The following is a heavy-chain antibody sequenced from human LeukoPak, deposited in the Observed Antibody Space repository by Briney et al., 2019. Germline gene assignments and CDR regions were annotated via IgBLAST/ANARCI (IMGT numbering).Heavy chain of an antibody. Sequence: SETLSLTCTVSGGSITSYSSYYWGWIRQPPGKGLEWIGSMFHSGSAYYYPSLKSRVTISVDTSENQFSLKLSSVTAADTAVYYCARSRGYSYAHDFWGRGTLVTVSS. J-gene: IGHJ4*02. CDR1: GGSITSYSSYY. CDR3: ARSRGYSYAHDF. V-gene: IGHV4-39*01. D-gene: IGHD5-18*01. CDR2: MFHSGSA.